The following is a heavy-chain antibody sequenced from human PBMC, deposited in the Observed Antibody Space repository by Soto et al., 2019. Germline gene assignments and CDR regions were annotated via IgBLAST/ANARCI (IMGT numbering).Heavy chain of an antibody. J-gene: IGHJ4*02. V-gene: IGHV4-59*08. CDR1: GGSIGSYH. CDR2: IHYSGIT. Sequence: SESLSLTCTVSGGSIGSYHWSWIRQPPGKGLEWIGYIHYSGITNYNPSLKSRVTISVDTSKNQFSLKLSSVTAADTAVYYCARHSGVSGTLSYYFDHWGQGTLVTVS. CDR3: ARHSGVSGTLSYYFDH. D-gene: IGHD1-26*01.